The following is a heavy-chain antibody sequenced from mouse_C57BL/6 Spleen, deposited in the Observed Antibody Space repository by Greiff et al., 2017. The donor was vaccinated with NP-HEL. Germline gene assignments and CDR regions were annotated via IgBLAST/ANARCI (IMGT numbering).Heavy chain of an antibody. CDR2: INPSSGYT. V-gene: IGHV1-7*01. Sequence: QVQLQQSGAELAKPGASVKLSCKASGYTFTSYWMHWVKQRPGQGLEWIGYINPSSGYTKYNQKFKDKATLTADKSSSTAYMQLSSLTYEDSAVYYCARYYYGSSQNQAWFAYWGQGTLVTVSA. CDR3: ARYYYGSSQNQAWFAY. J-gene: IGHJ3*01. D-gene: IGHD1-1*01. CDR1: GYTFTSYW.